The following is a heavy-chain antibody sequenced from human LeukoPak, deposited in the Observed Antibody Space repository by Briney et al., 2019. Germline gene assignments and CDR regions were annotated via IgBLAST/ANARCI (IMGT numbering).Heavy chain of an antibody. CDR1: GFTFSSYA. D-gene: IGHD1-26*01. CDR2: LSGSGGST. Sequence: GGSLRLSCAASGFTFSSYAMIWVRQAPGKGLEWVSALSGSGGSTYYAASVKGRFTMSRDNSQSTLYLQMNSLRVEDTAVYYCAKASEVGRGYFDYWGQGTLVTVSS. CDR3: AKASEVGRGYFDY. J-gene: IGHJ4*02. V-gene: IGHV3-23*01.